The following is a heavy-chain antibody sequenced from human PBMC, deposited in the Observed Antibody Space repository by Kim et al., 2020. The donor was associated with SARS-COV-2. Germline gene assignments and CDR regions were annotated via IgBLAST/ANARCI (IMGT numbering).Heavy chain of an antibody. D-gene: IGHD3-10*01. CDR1: GYTFTGYY. V-gene: IGHV1-2*06. CDR3: ARGRWVGSGSYYDYYFDY. CDR2: INPNSGGT. J-gene: IGHJ4*02. Sequence: ASVKVSCKASGYTFTGYYMHWVRQAPGQGLEWMGRINPNSGGTNYAQKFHGRVTMTRDTSISTVYMELSRLRSDDTAVYYCARGRWVGSGSYYDYYFDYWGQGTLVTVSS.